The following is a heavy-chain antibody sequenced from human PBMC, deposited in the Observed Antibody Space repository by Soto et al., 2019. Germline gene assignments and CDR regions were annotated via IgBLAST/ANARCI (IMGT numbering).Heavy chain of an antibody. CDR3: ARGAAAGRQHGFFDL. V-gene: IGHV1-18*01. CDR1: GYTFTSYG. D-gene: IGHD6-13*01. Sequence: HVQLVQSGAEVKKPGASVKVSCKASGYTFTSYGISWVRQAPGQGLEWMGWISAYNGNTNYAQKLQGRVTMTTDTSMSTAYIELRSLRSDDTAVYYCARGAAAGRQHGFFDLWGRGTLVTVSS. J-gene: IGHJ2*01. CDR2: ISAYNGNT.